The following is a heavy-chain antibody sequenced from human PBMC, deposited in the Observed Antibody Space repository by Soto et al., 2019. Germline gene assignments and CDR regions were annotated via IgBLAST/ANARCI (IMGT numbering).Heavy chain of an antibody. D-gene: IGHD1-26*01. V-gene: IGHV1-46*01. CDR3: TRDLGGSYSDY. CDR2: INPSGGST. J-gene: IGHJ4*01. CDR1: GYTLTNYY. Sequence: GASVKVSCKSSGYTLTNYYMHWVRQAPGQGLEWVGIINPSGGSTGYAQKFRGRVIMTRDTSTSTDYMELSSLRSDDTAVYYCTRDLGGSYSDYWGQGTLVTVSS.